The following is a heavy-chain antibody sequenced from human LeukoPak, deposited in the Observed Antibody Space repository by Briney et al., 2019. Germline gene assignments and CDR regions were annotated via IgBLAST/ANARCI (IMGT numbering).Heavy chain of an antibody. CDR1: GFTFSSHW. V-gene: IGHV3-23*01. CDR2: ISGSGGST. J-gene: IGHJ4*02. Sequence: GGSLRLSCAASGFTFSSHWMHWVRQAPGKGLEWVSAISGSGGSTYYADSVKGRFTISRDNSKSTLFLQMNSLRAEDTAVYYCAKNLNPFDSWGQGILVTVSS. CDR3: AKNLNPFDS.